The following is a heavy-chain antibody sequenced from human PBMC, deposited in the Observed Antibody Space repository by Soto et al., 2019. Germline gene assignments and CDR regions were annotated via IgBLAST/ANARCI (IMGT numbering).Heavy chain of an antibody. CDR3: ARGNYDYVWGSYPGNWFDP. Sequence: SETLSLTCTVSGGSIRSYYWSWIRQPPGKGLEWIGYIYYSGSTYYNPSLKSRVTISVDTSKNQFSLKLSSVTAADTAVYYCARGNYDYVWGSYPGNWFDPWGQGTLVTVSS. J-gene: IGHJ5*02. CDR2: IYYSGST. CDR1: GGSIRSYY. D-gene: IGHD3-16*02. V-gene: IGHV4-59*08.